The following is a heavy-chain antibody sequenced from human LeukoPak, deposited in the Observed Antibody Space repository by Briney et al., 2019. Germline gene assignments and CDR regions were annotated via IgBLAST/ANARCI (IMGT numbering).Heavy chain of an antibody. J-gene: IGHJ3*02. CDR2: INQDGSKK. CDR1: RFTFSNYW. V-gene: IGHV3-7*01. Sequence: PGGSLRLSCAASRFTFSNYWMSWVRQAPGKGLEWVANINQDGSKKYYVDSVKGRFIISRDNAKNSLYLQMNSLRAEDTAVYYCARSLFWDILTPGAFDIWGQGTMVTVSS. CDR3: ARSLFWDILTPGAFDI. D-gene: IGHD3-9*01.